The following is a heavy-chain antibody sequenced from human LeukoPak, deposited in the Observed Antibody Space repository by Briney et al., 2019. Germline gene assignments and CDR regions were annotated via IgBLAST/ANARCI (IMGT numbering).Heavy chain of an antibody. J-gene: IGHJ5*02. V-gene: IGHV7-4-1*02. CDR3: ARDRIVVVPAAIVSGFDP. Sequence: ASVKVSCKASGYTFTSYAMNWVRQAPGQGLEWMGWINTNTGNPTYARGFTGRFVFSLDTSVSTAYLQISSLKAEDTAVYYCARDRIVVVPAAIVSGFDPWGQGTLVTVSS. CDR2: INTNTGNP. D-gene: IGHD2-2*02. CDR1: GYTFTSYA.